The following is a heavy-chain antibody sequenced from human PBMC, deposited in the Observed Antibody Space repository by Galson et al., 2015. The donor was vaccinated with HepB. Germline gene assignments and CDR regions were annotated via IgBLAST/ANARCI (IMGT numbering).Heavy chain of an antibody. V-gene: IGHV3-33*01. J-gene: IGHJ5*02. CDR1: GFTFSGYG. D-gene: IGHD1-7*01. Sequence: SLRLSCAASGFTFSGYGMNWVRQAPGRGLEWVAIIWHDGSNAYYADSVKGRFTISRDNSKNMVYLQMSSLRVDDTAVYYCATNAGNYWFDPWGQGTLVTVSS. CDR2: IWHDGSNA. CDR3: ATNAGNYWFDP.